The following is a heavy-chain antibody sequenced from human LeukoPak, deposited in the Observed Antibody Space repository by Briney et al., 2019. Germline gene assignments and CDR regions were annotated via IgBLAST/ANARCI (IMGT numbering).Heavy chain of an antibody. CDR2: MNPNSGHT. J-gene: IGHJ6*02. V-gene: IGHV1-8*01. CDR3: VRVQSGSFARYGMDV. D-gene: IGHD1-26*01. Sequence: ASVKVSCKASGYTFTSYDINWVRQATGQELEWMGWMNPNSGHTGYTQKFQGRVTMTRDTSISTAYMELSSLRSEDTAVYYCVRVQSGSFARYGMDVWGQGTTVTVSS. CDR1: GYTFTSYD.